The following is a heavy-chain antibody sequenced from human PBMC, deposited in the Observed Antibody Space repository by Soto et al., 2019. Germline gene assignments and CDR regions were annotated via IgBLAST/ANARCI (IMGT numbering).Heavy chain of an antibody. CDR2: IYYSGST. Sequence: QLQLQESGPGLVKPSETLSLTCTVSGGSISSSSSYYWGWIRQPPGKGLEWIGSIYYSGSTYYNPSLKRRVSMSGDTSKNQFFLKLGSVTAAETAVYYCARTVLGDTFGMDVWGQGTTVTVFS. J-gene: IGHJ6*02. CDR3: ARTVLGDTFGMDV. V-gene: IGHV4-39*01. D-gene: IGHD3-16*01. CDR1: GGSISSSSSYY.